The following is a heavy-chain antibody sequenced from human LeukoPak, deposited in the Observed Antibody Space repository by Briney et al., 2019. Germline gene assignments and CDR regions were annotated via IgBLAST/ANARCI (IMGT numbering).Heavy chain of an antibody. CDR3: ARSAVGTSCCTAVDY. D-gene: IGHD1-26*01. Sequence: GRSLRPSCAASGLTSSTYAMTWVRRAPGKGLEWVSGISTSGDRTYYADSVKGRFTISRDNSKHTLYLQMNSLRAEDTAEYYCARSAVGTSCCTAVDYWGQGTLVTVST. V-gene: IGHV3-23*01. J-gene: IGHJ4*02. CDR2: ISTSGDRT. CDR1: GLTSSTYA.